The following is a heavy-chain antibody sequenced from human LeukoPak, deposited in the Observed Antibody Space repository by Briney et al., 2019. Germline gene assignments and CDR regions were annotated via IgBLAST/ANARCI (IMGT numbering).Heavy chain of an antibody. Sequence: SETLSLICAVYGGSFSGYYWSWIRQPPGKGLEWIGEINHSGSTNYNPSLKSRVTISVDTSKNQFSLKLSSVTAADTAVYYCARRPIARYSSRRANWFDPWGQGTLVTVSS. CDR3: ARRPIARYSSRRANWFDP. CDR2: INHSGST. V-gene: IGHV4-34*01. J-gene: IGHJ5*02. D-gene: IGHD6-13*01. CDR1: GGSFSGYY.